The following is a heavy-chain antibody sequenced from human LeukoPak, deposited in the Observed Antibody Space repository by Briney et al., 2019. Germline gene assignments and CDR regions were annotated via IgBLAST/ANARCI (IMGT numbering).Heavy chain of an antibody. CDR3: AKVGLTVTTILDYFDY. D-gene: IGHD4-11*01. CDR2: FSSRGGST. CDR1: GFTVSSNS. Sequence: WGAPGTSCTISGFTVSSNSMTWVRPAPGKRPEGVSTFSSRGGSTYYADSVKGRYTISRDNSKNTLYLQMNSLRAEDTAVYYCAKVGLTVTTILDYFDYWGQGTLVTVSS. J-gene: IGHJ4*02. V-gene: IGHV3-23*01.